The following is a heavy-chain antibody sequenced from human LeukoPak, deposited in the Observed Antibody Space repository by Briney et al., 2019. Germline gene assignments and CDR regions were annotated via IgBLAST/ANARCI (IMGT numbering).Heavy chain of an antibody. J-gene: IGHJ4*02. CDR3: ARRKYDSSGYYQDYFDY. CDR1: GYSFTSYW. V-gene: IGHV5-51*01. Sequence: GESLKISCKGSGYSFTSYWIGWVRQMPGKGLEWMGIIYPGDSDTRYSPSFQGQVTISADKSISTAYLQWSSLKASDTAMYYCARRKYDSSGYYQDYFDYWGQGTLVTVSS. CDR2: IYPGDSDT. D-gene: IGHD3-22*01.